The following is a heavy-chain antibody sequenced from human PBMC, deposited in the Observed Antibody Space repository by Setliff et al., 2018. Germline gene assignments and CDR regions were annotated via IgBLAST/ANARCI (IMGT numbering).Heavy chain of an antibody. V-gene: IGHV4-61*02. D-gene: IGHD1-26*01. Sequence: TSETLSLTCAVSGASISSGSYYWSWIRQPAGKGLEWVGRLHSSGSTNYNPSLKNRVSISMDTSKNHFSLKLSSLTAADTALYFCARDNPILGATDYWGQGSLVTVSS. CDR2: LHSSGST. CDR3: ARDNPILGATDY. CDR1: GASISSGSYY. J-gene: IGHJ4*02.